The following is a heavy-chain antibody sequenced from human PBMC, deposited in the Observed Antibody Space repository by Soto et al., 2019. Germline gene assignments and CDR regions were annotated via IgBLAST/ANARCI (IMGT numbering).Heavy chain of an antibody. V-gene: IGHV1-18*01. CDR1: GYTFTIYG. J-gene: IGHJ5*02. D-gene: IGHD5-12*01. Sequence: ASVKVSCKASGYTFTIYGISWVRQAPGQGLEWMRWISAYNGNTNYAQKLQGRVTMTTDNSKNTLYLQMNSLRAEDTAVYYCARDDGDGYNSDLNWFDPWGQGTLVTVSS. CDR3: ARDDGDGYNSDLNWFDP. CDR2: ISAYNGNT.